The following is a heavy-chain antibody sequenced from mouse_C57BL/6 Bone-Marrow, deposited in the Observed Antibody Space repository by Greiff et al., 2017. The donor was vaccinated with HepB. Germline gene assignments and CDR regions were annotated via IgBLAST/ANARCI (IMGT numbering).Heavy chain of an antibody. V-gene: IGHV1-82*01. Sequence: QVQLQQSGPELVKPGASVKISCKASGYAFSSSWMNWVKQRPGKGLEWIGRIYPGDGDTNYNGKFKGKATLTADKSSSTAYMQLSSLTSEDSAVYYCAIYSKGGFAYWGQGTLVTVSA. CDR1: GYAFSSSW. J-gene: IGHJ3*01. CDR3: AIYSKGGFAY. CDR2: IYPGDGDT. D-gene: IGHD2-5*01.